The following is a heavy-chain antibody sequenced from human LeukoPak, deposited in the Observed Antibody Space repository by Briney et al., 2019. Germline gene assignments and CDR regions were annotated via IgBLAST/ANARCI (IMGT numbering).Heavy chain of an antibody. Sequence: PSETLSLTCTVSGGSISNYYCNWIRQPPGQGLEWIGHIYYSGSTNYNPSLKSRVTISVATPKNQFSLKLSTWTASDTAVYYCVRMVESTVTIAFENWFDPWGEGTLVTVSS. J-gene: IGHJ5*02. CDR2: IYYSGST. D-gene: IGHD4-11*01. CDR3: VRMVESTVTIAFENWFDP. V-gene: IGHV4-59*01. CDR1: GGSISNYY.